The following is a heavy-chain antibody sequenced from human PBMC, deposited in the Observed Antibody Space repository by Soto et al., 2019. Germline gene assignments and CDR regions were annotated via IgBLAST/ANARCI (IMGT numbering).Heavy chain of an antibody. J-gene: IGHJ5*02. Sequence: QVHLQQSGPGLVKASETLSLSCAVSGGYITGADSYWFWIRKPPGKGLEWIGYIAYSGDTYYNPSLRGWVTIPRERAWKKFSLTLKSVTAADTAVYFCARDFERSAIGPWGQGTSVTVSS. CDR2: IAYSGDT. V-gene: IGHV4-31*11. CDR1: GGYITGADSY. D-gene: IGHD3-9*01. CDR3: ARDFERSAIGP.